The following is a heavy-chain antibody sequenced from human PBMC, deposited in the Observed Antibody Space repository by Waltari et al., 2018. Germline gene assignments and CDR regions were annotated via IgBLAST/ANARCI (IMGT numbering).Heavy chain of an antibody. D-gene: IGHD6-6*01. J-gene: IGHJ4*02. Sequence: QVQLQQWGAGLLKPSETPSLTCAVYGGSFSGYYWSWIRQPTGKGLEWIGEINHSGSTNYNPSLKSRVTISVDTSKNQFSLKLSSVTAADTAVYYCARLAFLQLGGGFDYWGQGTLVTVSS. CDR1: GGSFSGYY. CDR2: INHSGST. CDR3: ARLAFLQLGGGFDY. V-gene: IGHV4-34*01.